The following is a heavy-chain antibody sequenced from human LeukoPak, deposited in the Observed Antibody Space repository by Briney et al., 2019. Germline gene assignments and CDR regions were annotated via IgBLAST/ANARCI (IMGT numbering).Heavy chain of an antibody. V-gene: IGHV3-48*04. Sequence: GGSLRLSCAASGFTFSSYSMSWIRQAPGKGLEWVSYISSSGSTIYYADSVKGRFTISRDNAKNSLYLQMNSLRAEDTAVYYCARDPGIVGASFDYWGQGTLVTVSS. CDR2: ISSSGSTI. CDR3: ARDPGIVGASFDY. J-gene: IGHJ4*02. D-gene: IGHD1-26*01. CDR1: GFTFSSYS.